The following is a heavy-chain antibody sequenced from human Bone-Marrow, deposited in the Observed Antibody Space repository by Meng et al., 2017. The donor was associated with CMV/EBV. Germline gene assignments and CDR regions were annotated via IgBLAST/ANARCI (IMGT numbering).Heavy chain of an antibody. Sequence: GESLKISCAASGFTFSSYAMHWVRQAPGKGLEWVAVISYDGSNKYYADSVKGRFTISRDNSKNTLYLQMNSLRAEDTAVYYCAKVGGLWSGYIDYWGQGTLVTVSS. CDR1: GFTFSSYA. CDR3: AKVGGLWSGYIDY. CDR2: ISYDGSNK. D-gene: IGHD3-3*01. J-gene: IGHJ4*02. V-gene: IGHV3-30-3*01.